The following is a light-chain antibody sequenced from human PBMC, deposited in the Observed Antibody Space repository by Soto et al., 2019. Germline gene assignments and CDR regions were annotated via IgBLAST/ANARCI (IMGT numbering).Light chain of an antibody. CDR2: GAS. CDR3: QQYNNWPLT. J-gene: IGKJ4*01. V-gene: IGKV3-15*01. Sequence: EIVMTQSPATLSVSPGERATLSCRASQTVNNNLAWYQQKPGQAPRLLIYGASARATGIPARFSGSGSGTECTLTISSLQSEDFAVYYGQQYNNWPLTFGGGTKVEIK. CDR1: QTVNNN.